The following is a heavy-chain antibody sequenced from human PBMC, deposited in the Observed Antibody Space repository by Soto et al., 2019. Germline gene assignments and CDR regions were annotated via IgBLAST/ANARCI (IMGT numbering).Heavy chain of an antibody. V-gene: IGHV3-48*02. D-gene: IGHD3-10*02. CDR2: ISSSGTTI. Sequence: LRLSCAASGFTFSSYAMNWVRQAPGKGLEWISYISSSGTTIYDADSVKGRFTISRDNAKNSLYLQMSSLRDEDAAVYYCAGVRGVLMTRSYYGMDVWGQGTTVTVSS. CDR3: AGVRGVLMTRSYYGMDV. CDR1: GFTFSSYA. J-gene: IGHJ6*02.